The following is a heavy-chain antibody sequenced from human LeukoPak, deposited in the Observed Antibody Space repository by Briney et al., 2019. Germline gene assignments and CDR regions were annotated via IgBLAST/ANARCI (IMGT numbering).Heavy chain of an antibody. V-gene: IGHV4-61*02. J-gene: IGHJ3*02. CDR3: ASRSGYYPHDAFDI. D-gene: IGHD3-22*01. Sequence: SQTLSLTCTVSGGSISSGSYYWSWIRQPAGKGLEWIGRIYTSGSTNYNPSLKSRVTISVDTSKNQFSLKLSSVTAADTAVYYCASRSGYYPHDAFDIWGQGTMVTVSS. CDR1: GGSISSGSYY. CDR2: IYTSGST.